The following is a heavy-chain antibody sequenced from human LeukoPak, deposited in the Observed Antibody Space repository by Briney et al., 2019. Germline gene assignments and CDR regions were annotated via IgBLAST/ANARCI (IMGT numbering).Heavy chain of an antibody. V-gene: IGHV3-30*02. CDR1: GFTLSSYG. D-gene: IGHD2-2*01. CDR2: IRDDGSNK. Sequence: GGSLRLSCAASGFTLSSYGMHWVRQAPGKGLEWVAFIRDDGSNKYYADSVKGRFTISRDNARNSLTLRLNSLRAEDTAVYYCVRGRGYCSRTTCYGLFDYWGQGTLVTVSS. J-gene: IGHJ4*02. CDR3: VRGRGYCSRTTCYGLFDY.